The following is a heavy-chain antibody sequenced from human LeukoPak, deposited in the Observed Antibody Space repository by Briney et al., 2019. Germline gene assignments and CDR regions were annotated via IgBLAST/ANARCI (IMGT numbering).Heavy chain of an antibody. V-gene: IGHV3-23*01. Sequence: GGSLRLSCAASGFTFSSYAMSWVRQAPGKGLEWVSTISGGAGSTYYADSVKGRFTSSRDNSKNTLYLQMNSLRAEDTAVYYCAKRGLVGAREYYFDYWGQGTLVTVSS. CDR2: ISGGAGST. J-gene: IGHJ4*02. D-gene: IGHD1-26*01. CDR1: GFTFSSYA. CDR3: AKRGLVGAREYYFDY.